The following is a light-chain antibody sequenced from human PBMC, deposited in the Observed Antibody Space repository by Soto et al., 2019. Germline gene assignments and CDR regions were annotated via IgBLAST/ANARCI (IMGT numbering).Light chain of an antibody. CDR1: QGIRND. CDR3: QQYETFSGT. J-gene: IGKJ1*01. CDR2: DAS. Sequence: DIQITQSPSSLSASVGDRVTITCRASQGIRNDLSWYQQKPGEAPKLLIYDASALPRGVPSRFSGSGSGTKFTLTIASLQPDDFATYYCQQYETFSGTFGPGTKVDIK. V-gene: IGKV1-17*01.